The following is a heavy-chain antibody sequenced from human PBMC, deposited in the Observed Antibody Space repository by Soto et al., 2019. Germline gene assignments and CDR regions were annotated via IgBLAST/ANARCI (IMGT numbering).Heavy chain of an antibody. D-gene: IGHD2-8*01. J-gene: IGHJ4*02. V-gene: IGHV4-39*01. CDR1: GASISSSSYY. CDR2: IYYSGST. CDR3: ARNPTHGAHPYYFDY. Sequence: XATLSLTFTVSGASISSSSYYWGWIRQPPGKGLEWIGSIYYSGSTYYNPSLKSRVTISVDTSKNQFSLKLSSVTAADTAVYYCARNPTHGAHPYYFDYWGQGTLVTVSS.